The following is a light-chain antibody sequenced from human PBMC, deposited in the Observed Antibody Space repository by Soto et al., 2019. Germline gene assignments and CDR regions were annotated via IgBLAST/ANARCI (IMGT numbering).Light chain of an antibody. CDR3: QPRSNWPS. J-gene: IGKJ3*01. V-gene: IGKV3-11*01. CDR2: DAS. Sequence: EIVLTQSPGTLSLSPGERATLSCRARQSVSSFLAWYQQKPGQAPRLLIYDASNRATGIPTRFSGSGSGTDFTLTISSLEPEDFAVYYCQPRSNWPSFGPGTKVDI. CDR1: QSVSSF.